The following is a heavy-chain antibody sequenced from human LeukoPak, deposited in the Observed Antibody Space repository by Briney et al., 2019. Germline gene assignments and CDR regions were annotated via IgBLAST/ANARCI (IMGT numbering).Heavy chain of an antibody. CDR3: AREAQDHDYVWGSYRLGD. J-gene: IGHJ4*02. CDR2: INPNSGGT. CDR1: GYTFTGYY. D-gene: IGHD3-16*02. Sequence: ASVKVSCKASGYTFTGYYMHWVRQAPGQGLEWMGWINPNSGGTNYAQKFQGWVTMTRDTSISTAYMELSRLRSDDTAVYYCAREAQDHDYVWGSYRLGDWGQGTLVTVSS. V-gene: IGHV1-2*04.